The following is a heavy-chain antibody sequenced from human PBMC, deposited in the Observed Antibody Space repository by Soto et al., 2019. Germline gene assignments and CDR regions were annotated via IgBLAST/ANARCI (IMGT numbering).Heavy chain of an antibody. CDR3: ARVTTVIRELREYYFDY. CDR1: GGSISSGGYY. V-gene: IGHV4-31*03. D-gene: IGHD4-4*01. J-gene: IGHJ4*02. Sequence: PSETLSLTCTVSGGSISSGGYYWSWIRQHPGKGLEWIGYIYYSGSTYYNPSLKSRVTISVDTSKNQFSLKLSSVTAADTAVYYCARVTTVIRELREYYFDYWGQGTLVTVSS. CDR2: IYYSGST.